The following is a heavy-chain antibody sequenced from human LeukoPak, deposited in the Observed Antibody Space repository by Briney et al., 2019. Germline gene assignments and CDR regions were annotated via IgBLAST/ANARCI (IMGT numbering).Heavy chain of an antibody. J-gene: IGHJ3*02. D-gene: IGHD6-19*01. V-gene: IGHV1-18*01. CDR3: ARVRAVAGNAFDI. CDR2: ISAYNGNT. CDR1: GYTFTSYD. Sequence: ASVKVSCKASGYTFTSYDINWVRQAPGQGLEWMGWISAYNGNTNYAQKLQGRVTMTTDTSTSTAYMELRSLRSDDTAVYYCARVRAVAGNAFDIWGQGTMVTVSS.